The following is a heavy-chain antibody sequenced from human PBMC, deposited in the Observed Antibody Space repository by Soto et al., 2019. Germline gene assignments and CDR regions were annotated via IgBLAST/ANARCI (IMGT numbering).Heavy chain of an antibody. CDR2: ISYDGSNK. V-gene: IGHV3-30-3*01. CDR3: ASPLRYSRSFFPLH. D-gene: IGHD1-26*01. J-gene: IGHJ4*02. CDR1: GFIFSDYD. Sequence: QVQLVESGGGVVQPGKSLRLSCAASGFIFSDYDMQWVRQAPGKGLEWVAVISYDGSNKYYADSVKGRFTISRDNSRDTLYLQMNTLRQEDTAVYYCASPLRYSRSFFPLHWGQGNLVTVSS.